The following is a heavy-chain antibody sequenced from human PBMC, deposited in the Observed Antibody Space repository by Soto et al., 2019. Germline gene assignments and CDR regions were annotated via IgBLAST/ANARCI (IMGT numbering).Heavy chain of an antibody. CDR1: GFSFSVSA. Sequence: EVQLVESGGDLVQPGGSLKLSCAGSGFSFSVSAIHWVRQASGKGLEWVGRIRAKTNNYATAYAASVEGRFTISRDDSKNLAYLQMSSLKAEGTAVYYGVSSVLRFFQGSLDASDIWGQGTMVTVSS. V-gene: IGHV3-73*02. CDR3: VSSVLRFFQGSLDASDI. J-gene: IGHJ3*02. CDR2: IRAKTNNYAT. D-gene: IGHD3-3*01.